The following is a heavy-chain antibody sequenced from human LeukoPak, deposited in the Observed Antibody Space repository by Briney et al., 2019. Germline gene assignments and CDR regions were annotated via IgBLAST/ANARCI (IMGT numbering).Heavy chain of an antibody. Sequence: SETLSLTCTVSSGSISTSNYYWSWIRQPPGKGLEWIGEINHSGSTNYNPSLKSRVTISVDTSKNQFSLKLSSVTAADTAVYYCARIRWRGNDYWGQGTLVTVSS. J-gene: IGHJ4*02. D-gene: IGHD4-23*01. CDR1: SGSISTSNYY. CDR2: INHSGST. CDR3: ARIRWRGNDY. V-gene: IGHV4-39*07.